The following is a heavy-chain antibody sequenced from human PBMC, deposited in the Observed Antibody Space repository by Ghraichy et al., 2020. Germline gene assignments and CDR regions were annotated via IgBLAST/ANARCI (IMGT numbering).Heavy chain of an antibody. D-gene: IGHD3-16*02. V-gene: IGHV3-74*01. CDR2: INGDGTSL. Sequence: GGSLRLSCAASGFVFNSYWMHWVRQAPGKELVWVSRINGDGTSLIYADSVKGRFIISRDNAKNTLYLQMNNLGDEDTAVYYCARGTESLDYWGQGTLATVSS. J-gene: IGHJ4*02. CDR3: ARGTESLDY. CDR1: GFVFNSYW.